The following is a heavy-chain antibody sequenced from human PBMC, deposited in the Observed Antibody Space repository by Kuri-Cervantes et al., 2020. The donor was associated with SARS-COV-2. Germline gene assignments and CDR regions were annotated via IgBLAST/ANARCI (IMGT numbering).Heavy chain of an antibody. Sequence: GESLKISCVASGFTSNIYAMTWVRQAPGKGLEWVSSISSSSSYIYYADSVKGRFTISRDNAKNSLYLQMNSLRAEDAAVYYCARDGNYYDSSGLIDYWGQGTLVTVSS. CDR3: ARDGNYYDSSGLIDY. V-gene: IGHV3-21*01. D-gene: IGHD3-22*01. CDR2: ISSSSSYI. CDR1: GFTSNIYA. J-gene: IGHJ4*02.